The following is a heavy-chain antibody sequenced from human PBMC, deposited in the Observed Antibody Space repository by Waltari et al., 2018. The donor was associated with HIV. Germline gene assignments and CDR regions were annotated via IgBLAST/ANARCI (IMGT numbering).Heavy chain of an antibody. CDR2: RTPNMGNT. V-gene: IGHV1-8*01. D-gene: IGHD7-27*01. Sequence: QVQLVQSGAEVKKPGASVKVSCKASGYNFTSFDISRVRQATGHGLEWMGWRTPNMGNTGYRQRSQGRIPMTSDTPTGPGYMELSSLRSEDTAVYYCARGQNWGASYWYVDLWRRGTLVTVSS. CDR3: ARGQNWGASYWYVDL. J-gene: IGHJ2*01. CDR1: GYNFTSFD.